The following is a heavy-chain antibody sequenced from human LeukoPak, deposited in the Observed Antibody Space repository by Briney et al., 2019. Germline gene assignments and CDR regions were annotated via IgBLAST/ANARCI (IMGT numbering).Heavy chain of an antibody. V-gene: IGHV3-73*01. CDR3: ARGNAHAFDI. D-gene: IGHD1-1*01. CDR1: GFTFSDSA. J-gene: IGHJ3*02. Sequence: GGSLKLSCAASGFTFSDSAMHWVRQASGKGLEWVGRIRSRVNSYATTYAASVKGRFTISRGDSKNTLYLQMNSLRAEDTAVYYCARGNAHAFDIWGQGTMVTVSS. CDR2: IRSRVNSYAT.